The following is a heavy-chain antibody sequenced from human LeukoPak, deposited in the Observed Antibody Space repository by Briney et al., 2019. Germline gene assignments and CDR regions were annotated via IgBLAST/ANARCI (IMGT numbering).Heavy chain of an antibody. CDR1: GFNFGSDA. Sequence: GGSLRLSCAASGFNFGSDAMHWVRQAPGKGLEWVAFIWSDGSNDHYADSVKGRFTISRDNAKNSLYLQMNSLRAEDTAVYYCAKLAEDTAMVAGPGWSYWGQGTLVTVSS. V-gene: IGHV3-33*03. CDR3: AKLAEDTAMVAGPGWSY. D-gene: IGHD5-18*01. J-gene: IGHJ4*02. CDR2: IWSDGSND.